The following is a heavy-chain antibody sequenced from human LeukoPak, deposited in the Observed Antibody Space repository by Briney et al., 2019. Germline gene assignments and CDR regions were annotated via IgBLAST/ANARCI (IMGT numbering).Heavy chain of an antibody. J-gene: IGHJ4*02. V-gene: IGHV4-61*01. CDR2: IYYSGST. CDR1: GGSVSSGSYY. CDR3: ASSSAMVTHSFDY. D-gene: IGHD5-18*01. Sequence: PSETLSLTCTVSGGSVSSGSYYWSWIRQPPGKGLEWIGYIYYSGSTNYNPSLKSRVTISVDTSKNQFSLKLSSVTAADTAVYYCASSSAMVTHSFDYWGQGTLVTVSS.